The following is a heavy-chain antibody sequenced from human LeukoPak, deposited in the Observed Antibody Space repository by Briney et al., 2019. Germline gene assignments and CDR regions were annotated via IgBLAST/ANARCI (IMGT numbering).Heavy chain of an antibody. CDR1: GYSFTSYW. D-gene: IGHD5-12*01. CDR2: IYPGDSDT. Sequence: GESLKISCKGSGYSFTSYWIGWVRQMPGKGLEWMGIIYPGDSDTRYSPSFQGQVTTSADKSISTAYLQWSSLKTSDTAMYYCATRGYRSYYYYGMDVWGQGTTVTVSS. V-gene: IGHV5-51*01. CDR3: ATRGYRSYYYYGMDV. J-gene: IGHJ6*02.